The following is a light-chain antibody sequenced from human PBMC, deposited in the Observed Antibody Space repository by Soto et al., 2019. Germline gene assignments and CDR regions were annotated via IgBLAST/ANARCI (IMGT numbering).Light chain of an antibody. V-gene: IGKV3-20*01. CDR1: QRVSSNY. J-gene: IGKJ1*01. CDR2: GAS. CDR3: QQYGRLPRT. Sequence: EIVLTQSPGTLSLSPGERATLSCRASQRVSSNYLAWYQQKPGQAPRLLMYGASSRATGIPDRFSGSGSGTDFTLTISRLEPEDFAVYYCQQYGRLPRTFGQGTKVEIK.